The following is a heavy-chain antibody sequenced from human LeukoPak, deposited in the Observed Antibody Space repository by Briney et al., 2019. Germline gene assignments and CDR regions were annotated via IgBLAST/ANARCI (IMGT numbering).Heavy chain of an antibody. D-gene: IGHD3-22*01. J-gene: IGHJ4*02. CDR3: AKDPTHFRVWDDYDSNVLNY. V-gene: IGHV3-30*02. CDR2: IRYDGSNK. CDR1: GFTFSSYG. Sequence: GGSLRLSCAASGFTFSSYGMHWVRQAPGKGLEWVAFIRYDGSNKYYAASVKGRFTISRDNSKNTLNLQMNSLRAEDTAVYYCAKDPTHFRVWDDYDSNVLNYWGQGTLVTVSS.